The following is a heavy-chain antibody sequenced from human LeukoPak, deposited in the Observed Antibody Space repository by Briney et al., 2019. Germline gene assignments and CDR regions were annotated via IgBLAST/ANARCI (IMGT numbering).Heavy chain of an antibody. CDR3: ARGLQWGFDW. V-gene: IGHV3-48*01. CDR2: ITGSSTPI. Sequence: PGGSLRLSCEASGFNFNIYSMNWVRQAPGKGLEWVSYITGSSTPIYYGDSVKGRFTISRDNAKNSLYLQMNSLRVEDTAVYYCARGLQWGFDWWGQGTLVTVYS. CDR1: GFNFNIYS. J-gene: IGHJ4*02. D-gene: IGHD6-19*01.